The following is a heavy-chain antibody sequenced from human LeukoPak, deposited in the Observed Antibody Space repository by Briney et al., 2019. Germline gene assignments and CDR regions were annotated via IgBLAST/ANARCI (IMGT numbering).Heavy chain of an antibody. V-gene: IGHV3-30*02. D-gene: IGHD3-3*01. CDR1: GFTFSSYG. CDR3: AKDPVRKVYDFWSGYPD. J-gene: IGHJ4*02. Sequence: GGSLRLSCAASGFTFSSYGMHWVRQAPGKGLEWVAFIRYDGSNKYYADSVKGRFTISRDNSKNTLYLQMNSLRAEDTAVYYCAKDPVRKVYDFWSGYPDWGQGTLVTVSS. CDR2: IRYDGSNK.